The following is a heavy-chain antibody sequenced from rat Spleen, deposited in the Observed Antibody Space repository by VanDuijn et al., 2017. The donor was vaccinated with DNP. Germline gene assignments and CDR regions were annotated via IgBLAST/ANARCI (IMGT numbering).Heavy chain of an antibody. CDR1: GFTFSNYY. Sequence: AASGFTFSNYYMAWVRQAPKKGLEWVATISTSGSRTYYPDSVKGRFTISRDNAKSSLYLQMNSLKSEDTATYYCARHEDGSPNYAMDAWGQGTSVTVSS. J-gene: IGHJ4*01. CDR3: ARHEDGSPNYAMDA. V-gene: IGHV5-25*01. CDR2: ISTSGSRT. D-gene: IGHD1-12*03.